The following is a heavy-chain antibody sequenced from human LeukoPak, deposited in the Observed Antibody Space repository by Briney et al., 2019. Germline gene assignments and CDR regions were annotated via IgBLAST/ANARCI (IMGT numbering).Heavy chain of an antibody. CDR1: GDIVSTNSAA. CDR3: ARGAVAHYDS. J-gene: IGHJ5*01. CDR2: TYFRSKLYN. D-gene: IGHD6-19*01. Sequence: SQTLSLTCALSGDIVSTNSAAWNWIRQSPSRGLEWLGRTYFRSKLYNDYAVSVKSRITINPDTSRNQFSLHLNFVPPEDTAVYYCARGAVAHYDSWGQGTLVTVSS. V-gene: IGHV6-1*01.